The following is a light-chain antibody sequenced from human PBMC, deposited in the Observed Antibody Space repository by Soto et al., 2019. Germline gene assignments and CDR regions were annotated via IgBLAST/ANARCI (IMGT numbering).Light chain of an antibody. Sequence: EIVLTQSPGTLSLSPGERATLSCRSSHSVSSNYLAWYQQKPGQAPRLLIYDVSSRATGIPDRFSGSGSGTDFTLTSSRLEPVDFAVYYCQQYGTSPTFGQKTKVEIK. J-gene: IGKJ1*01. V-gene: IGKV3-20*01. CDR3: QQYGTSPT. CDR2: DVS. CDR1: HSVSSNY.